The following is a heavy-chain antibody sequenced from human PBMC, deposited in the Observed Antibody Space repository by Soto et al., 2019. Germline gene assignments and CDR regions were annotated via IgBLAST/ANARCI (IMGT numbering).Heavy chain of an antibody. CDR2: IWYDGSDN. CDR3: TTDQGLY. Sequence: GGSLRLSCAASGFTFSSYGMHWVRQAPGKGLEWVAVIWYDGSDNYYADSVKGLFTISRDNSKNTLYLQMNSLRAEDTAVYYCTTDQGLYWGQGTLVTVSS. V-gene: IGHV3-33*01. CDR1: GFTFSSYG. J-gene: IGHJ4*02.